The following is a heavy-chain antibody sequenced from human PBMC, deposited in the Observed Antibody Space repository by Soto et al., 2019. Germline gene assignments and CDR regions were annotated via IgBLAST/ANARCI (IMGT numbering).Heavy chain of an antibody. D-gene: IGHD6-13*01. CDR1: GGSISSSSYY. J-gene: IGHJ6*02. V-gene: IGHV4-39*01. CDR2: IYYSGST. Sequence: QLQLQESGPGLVKPSETLSLTCTVSGGSISSSSYYWGWIRQPPGKGLEWIGSIYYSGSTYYNPTLKSRVTIAVDTCKTQFSLQLSSVTAADTAVYYCARRVAAAGTGYGMDVWGQGTTVTVSS. CDR3: ARRVAAAGTGYGMDV.